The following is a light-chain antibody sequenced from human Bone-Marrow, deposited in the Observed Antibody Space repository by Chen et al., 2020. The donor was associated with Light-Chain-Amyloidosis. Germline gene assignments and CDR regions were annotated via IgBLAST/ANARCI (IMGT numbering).Light chain of an antibody. CDR2: DDI. Sequence: SYVLTQPSSVSVAPGQTATIACGGNNIGSTSVHWYQQMPGQAPLLVVYDDIDRPSCIPVQLSGSNSGNTATLTISRVEAGEETDYYCQVWDRNSDRPVFGGGNKLTVL. J-gene: IGLJ3*02. V-gene: IGLV3-21*02. CDR3: QVWDRNSDRPV. CDR1: NIGSTS.